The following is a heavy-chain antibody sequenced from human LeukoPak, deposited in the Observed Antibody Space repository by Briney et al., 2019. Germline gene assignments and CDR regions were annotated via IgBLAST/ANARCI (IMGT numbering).Heavy chain of an antibody. D-gene: IGHD3-16*02. CDR3: ARWENYDYVWGSYRLAD. J-gene: IGHJ4*02. CDR1: GYRFTSYW. Sequence: GESLQSSSKGSGYRFTSYWIGWVRQMPGKGLEWMGIIYPGDSDTRYSPSFQGQVTISADKSISTAYLQWSSLKASDTAMYYCARWENYDYVWGSYRLADWGQGTLVTVSS. CDR2: IYPGDSDT. V-gene: IGHV5-51*01.